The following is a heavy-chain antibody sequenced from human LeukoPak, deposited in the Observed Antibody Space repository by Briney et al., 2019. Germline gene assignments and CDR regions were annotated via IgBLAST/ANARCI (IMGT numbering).Heavy chain of an antibody. V-gene: IGHV4-59*11. CDR1: GGSISSHY. CDR3: ARDIEVVGATLYFDY. D-gene: IGHD1-26*01. Sequence: SQTLSLTCTVSGGSISSHYWSWIRQAPGEGLEWIGQINYSGSTYYNPSLKTRVTLSIDTSKNQFSLKLSSVTAADTAVYYCARDIEVVGATLYFDYWGQGTLVTVSS. CDR2: INYSGST. J-gene: IGHJ4*02.